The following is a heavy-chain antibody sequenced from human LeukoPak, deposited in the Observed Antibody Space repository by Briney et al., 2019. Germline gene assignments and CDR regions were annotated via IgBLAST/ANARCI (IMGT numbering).Heavy chain of an antibody. D-gene: IGHD3-9*01. J-gene: IGHJ4*02. CDR1: GFTFSRYA. Sequence: GGSLRLSCAASGFTFSRYAMSWVRQAPGKGLEWVSALGVSVSGYGGSTYYADSVKGRFTISRDNSKNTLYLQMNSLRAEDTAVYYCAKEGTYYDILTGYWRGGPSDYWGQGTLVTVSS. CDR3: AKEGTYYDILTGYWRGGPSDY. V-gene: IGHV3-23*01. CDR2: LGVSVSGYGGST.